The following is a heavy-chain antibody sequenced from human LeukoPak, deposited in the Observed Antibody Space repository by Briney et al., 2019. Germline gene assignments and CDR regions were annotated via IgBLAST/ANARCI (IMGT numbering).Heavy chain of an antibody. V-gene: IGHV3-7*01. CDR3: ASYYGSGSHFDY. Sequence: GGSLRLSCAASGFAFSTYWMSWVRQAPGKGLEWVANINQDGSEKYYVDSVKGRFTISRDNAKNSLYLQMNSLRAEDTAVYYCASYYGSGSHFDYWGQGTLVTVSP. J-gene: IGHJ4*02. D-gene: IGHD3-10*01. CDR2: INQDGSEK. CDR1: GFAFSTYW.